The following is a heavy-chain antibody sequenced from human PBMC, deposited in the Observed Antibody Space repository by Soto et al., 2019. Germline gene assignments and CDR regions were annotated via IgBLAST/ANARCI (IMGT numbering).Heavy chain of an antibody. CDR1: GGTFSSYT. Sequence: QVQLVQSGAEVKKPGSSVKVSCKASGGTFSSYTISWVRQAPGQGLEWMGRIIPILGIANYAQKCQGRVTITADKSTSTAYMELSSLRSEDTAMYYCARDSATPFDYWGQGTLVTVSS. V-gene: IGHV1-69*08. D-gene: IGHD2-15*01. CDR2: IIPILGIA. J-gene: IGHJ4*02. CDR3: ARDSATPFDY.